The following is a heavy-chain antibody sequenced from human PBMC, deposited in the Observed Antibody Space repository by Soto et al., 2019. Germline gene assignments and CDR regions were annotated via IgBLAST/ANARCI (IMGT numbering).Heavy chain of an antibody. CDR2: IYYHGST. Sequence: SETLSLTCTVSGGSISSNFYYWGWIRQPPGKGLQWIGNIYYHGSTNYNPSLKSRVTISVDTSNNQFSLKLKSVTAADTAVYFCARLSGSYNDRYFDNWGQGTLVTVSS. CDR1: GGSISSNFYY. D-gene: IGHD1-26*01. CDR3: ARLSGSYNDRYFDN. J-gene: IGHJ4*02. V-gene: IGHV4-39*01.